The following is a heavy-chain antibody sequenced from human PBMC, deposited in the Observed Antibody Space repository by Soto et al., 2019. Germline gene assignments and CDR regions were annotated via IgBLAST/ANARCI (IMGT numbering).Heavy chain of an antibody. CDR1: GVSMNYYY. J-gene: IGHJ3*02. CDR3: ARDRVILSAPTKEYVFEI. D-gene: IGHD5-12*01. Sequence: SDTLALTCTVSGVSMNYYYWGCIRQPPGTGLVWSGYISHSGTAKYNPPLKSRVTLSVDTSKRQFSLKMSSVTAADTAVYYCARDRVILSAPTKEYVFEIWGQGTMVTVSS. CDR2: ISHSGTA. V-gene: IGHV4-59*01.